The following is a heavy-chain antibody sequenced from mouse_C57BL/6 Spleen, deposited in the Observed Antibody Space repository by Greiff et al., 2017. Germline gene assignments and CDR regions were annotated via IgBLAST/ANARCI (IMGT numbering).Heavy chain of an antibody. Sequence: EVQLQQSGAELVRPGASVKLSCTASGFNIKDDYMHWVKQRPEQGLEWIGWIDPENGDTEYASKFQGKATITADTSSNTAYLQLSSLTSEDTAVYYCTTAYYYGSSLYYFDYWGQGTTLTVSS. J-gene: IGHJ2*01. CDR1: GFNIKDDY. V-gene: IGHV14-4*01. D-gene: IGHD1-1*01. CDR2: IDPENGDT. CDR3: TTAYYYGSSLYYFDY.